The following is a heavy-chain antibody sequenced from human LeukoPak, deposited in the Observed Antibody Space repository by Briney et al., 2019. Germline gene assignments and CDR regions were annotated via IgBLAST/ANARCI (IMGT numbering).Heavy chain of an antibody. Sequence: SQTLSLTCTVSGGSTSSGDYYWSWIRQPPGKGLEWIGYIYYSGSTYYNPSLKSRVTISVDTSKNQFSLKLSSVTAADTAVYYCAREARNTYFDLWGRGTLVTVSS. CDR1: GGSTSSGDYY. J-gene: IGHJ2*01. CDR2: IYYSGST. V-gene: IGHV4-30-4*01. CDR3: AREARNTYFDL. D-gene: IGHD6-6*01.